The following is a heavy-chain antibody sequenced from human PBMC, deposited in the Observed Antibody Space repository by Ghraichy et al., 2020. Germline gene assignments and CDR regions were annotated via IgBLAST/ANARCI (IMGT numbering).Heavy chain of an antibody. CDR2: IYYGGTT. D-gene: IGHD6-19*01. CDR1: GGSISSSSHY. CDR3: ARETMHSSGWGENYFDT. Sequence: SETLSLTYVVSGGSISSSSHYWGWIRQPPGKGLEWIGNIYYGGTTLYNPSLKTRVTISVDSSKNQFSLKMSSAIAADTAVYYCARETMHSSGWGENYFDTWGQGTLVTVSS. V-gene: IGHV4-39*07. J-gene: IGHJ5*02.